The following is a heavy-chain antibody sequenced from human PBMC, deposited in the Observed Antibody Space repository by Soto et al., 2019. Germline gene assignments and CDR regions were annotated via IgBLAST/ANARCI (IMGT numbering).Heavy chain of an antibody. V-gene: IGHV3-23*01. Sequence: GGSLRLSCAASGFTFTTFAMSWVRQAPGKGLEWVSVVDGSGDYKYYADSVKGRFTISRDNSKNTLYLQMSSLRAEDTAVYYCAKDPDPRYCSSSSCYGSWGQGTLVTVSS. CDR1: GFTFTTFA. CDR3: AKDPDPRYCSSSSCYGS. CDR2: VDGSGDYK. J-gene: IGHJ4*02. D-gene: IGHD2-2*01.